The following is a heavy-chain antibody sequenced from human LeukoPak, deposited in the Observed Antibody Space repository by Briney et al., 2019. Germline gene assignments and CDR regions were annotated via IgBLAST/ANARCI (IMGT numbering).Heavy chain of an antibody. CDR1: GGSISSGDYY. D-gene: IGHD3-10*01. V-gene: IGHV4-30-4*01. CDR3: VRGSWHGSGSYYSLFGS. J-gene: IGHJ5*02. Sequence: SETLSLTCTVSGGSISSGDYYWSWIRQPPGKGLEWIGYIYYSGSTYYNPSLKSRVTISVDTSKNQFSLKLSSVTAADTAVYYCVRGSWHGSGSYYSLFGSWGQGTLVTVSS. CDR2: IYYSGST.